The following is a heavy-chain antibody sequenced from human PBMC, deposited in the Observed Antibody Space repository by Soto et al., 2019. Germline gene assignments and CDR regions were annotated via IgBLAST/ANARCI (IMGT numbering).Heavy chain of an antibody. CDR3: ARDQSWTAMVSEFDY. J-gene: IGHJ4*02. CDR2: ICSSSSTI. Sequence: EVQLVESGGGLVQPGGSLRLSCAASGFTFSSYSMNWVRQAPGKGLEWVSYICSSSSTIYYADSVKGRFTISRDNAKNSLYLQMNSLRAEDTAVYYCARDQSWTAMVSEFDYWGQGTLVTVSS. D-gene: IGHD5-18*01. CDR1: GFTFSSYS. V-gene: IGHV3-48*01.